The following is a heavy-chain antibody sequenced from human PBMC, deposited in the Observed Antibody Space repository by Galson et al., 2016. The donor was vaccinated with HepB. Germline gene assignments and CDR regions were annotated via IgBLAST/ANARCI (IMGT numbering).Heavy chain of an antibody. CDR3: ARVKSIDAFDI. Sequence: SLRLSCAASGFTFSRYWMHWVRQVPGRGLVWVSRIDSDGSSTTYADSVKGRFTISRDNARNTLYLQMDSLTAADTAVYYCARVKSIDAFDIWGQGTMVTVSS. V-gene: IGHV3-74*01. CDR2: IDSDGSST. CDR1: GFTFSRYW. J-gene: IGHJ3*02.